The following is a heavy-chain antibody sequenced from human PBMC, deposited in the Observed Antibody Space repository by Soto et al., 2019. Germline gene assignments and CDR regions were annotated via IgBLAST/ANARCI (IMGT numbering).Heavy chain of an antibody. CDR3: LGGKFRGS. Sequence: QVQLVQSGPEVKKPGASVKVSCEASGFTFTDYYIYWVRQAPGQGLEWMGWIDPSSGGTKSAQEFQGRVTMTRDTSISTAYMELSGLTSADTAVYYCLGGKFRGSWGQGALVIVSS. V-gene: IGHV1-2*02. J-gene: IGHJ5*02. CDR1: GFTFTDYY. D-gene: IGHD2-15*01. CDR2: IDPSSGGT.